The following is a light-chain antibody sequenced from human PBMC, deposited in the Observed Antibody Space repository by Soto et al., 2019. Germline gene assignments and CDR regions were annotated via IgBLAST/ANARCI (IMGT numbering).Light chain of an antibody. CDR2: GAS. J-gene: IGKJ1*01. CDR1: QSVSSN. CDR3: QQYNNWPRT. Sequence: EIVMTQSPATLSVSPGERATLSCRASQSVSSNLAWYQQKPGHAPRLLIYGASTRATGIPARFSGSGSGTEFTLTISSLQAEDVAVYYCQQYNNWPRTFGQGTKVEIK. V-gene: IGKV3-15*01.